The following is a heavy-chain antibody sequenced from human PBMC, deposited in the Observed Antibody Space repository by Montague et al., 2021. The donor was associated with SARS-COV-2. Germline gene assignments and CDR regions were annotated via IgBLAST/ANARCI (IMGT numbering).Heavy chain of an antibody. CDR2: IWYDGSNK. J-gene: IGHJ6*02. CDR1: GFTFSSYG. Sequence: SLRLSCAASGFTFSSYGMHWVRQAPGKGLEWVAVIWYDGSNKYYADSMKGRFTISRDNSKNTLYLQMNSLRAEDTAVYYCAKDLDGDYDKYYYYYGMDVWGQGTTVTVSS. V-gene: IGHV3-33*06. D-gene: IGHD4-17*01. CDR3: AKDLDGDYDKYYYYYGMDV.